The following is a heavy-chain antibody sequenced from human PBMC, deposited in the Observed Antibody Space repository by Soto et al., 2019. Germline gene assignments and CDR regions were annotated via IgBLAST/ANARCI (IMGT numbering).Heavy chain of an antibody. CDR2: LYWDDDK. D-gene: IGHD2-8*02. CDR3: ARSLVQGFPFDI. Sequence: QITLRESGPPLVKPTQTLTLTCTFSGFSLSTSGVGVGWIRQPPGKALEWLSLLYWDDDKRYSPSLKSRLTTTKDTSKAQVVLTMTNMDPVDTATYYCARSLVQGFPFDIWGQGTMVTVSS. V-gene: IGHV2-5*02. CDR1: GFSLSTSGVG. J-gene: IGHJ3*02.